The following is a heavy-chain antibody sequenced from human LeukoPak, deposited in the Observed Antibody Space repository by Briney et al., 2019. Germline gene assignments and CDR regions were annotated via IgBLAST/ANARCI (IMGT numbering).Heavy chain of an antibody. CDR1: GYSISSGYY. CDR2: IYHTGST. Sequence: SETLSLTCTVSGYSISSGYYWGWIRQPPGKGLEWIGSIYHTGSTYYNPSLKSRVTISVDTSKNQFSLKLTSVTAADTAVYYCARGRYYFDYWGQGTLVTVSS. CDR3: ARGRYYFDY. V-gene: IGHV4-38-2*02. J-gene: IGHJ4*02.